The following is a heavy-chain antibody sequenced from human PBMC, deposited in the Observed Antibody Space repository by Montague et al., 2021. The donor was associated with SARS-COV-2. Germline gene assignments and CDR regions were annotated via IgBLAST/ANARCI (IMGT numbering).Heavy chain of an antibody. CDR2: IYDSGNA. CDR3: AAQTDYYYYGMDV. J-gene: IGHJ6*02. Sequence: SETLSLTCAVSGGSIRNYYWSWIRQPPRRGLEWIAYIYDSGNADYNPSLKSRVTILVDTSKNQFSLKLSSVTAADTAVYYCAAQTDYYYYGMDVWGQGTTATVS. V-gene: IGHV4-59*08. CDR1: GGSIRNYY.